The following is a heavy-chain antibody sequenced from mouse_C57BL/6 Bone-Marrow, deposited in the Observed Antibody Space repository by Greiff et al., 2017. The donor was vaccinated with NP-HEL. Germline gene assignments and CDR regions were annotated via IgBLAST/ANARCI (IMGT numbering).Heavy chain of an antibody. CDR2: INPNNGGT. CDR3: ARGGYDYDYWYFDV. Sequence: VQLQQSGPELVKPGASVKMSCKASGYTFTDYNMHWVKQSHGKSLEWIGYINPNNGGTSYNQQFKGKATLTVNKSSSTAYMDLRSLTSEDSAVYYCARGGYDYDYWYFDVWGTGTTVTVSS. CDR1: GYTFTDYN. J-gene: IGHJ1*03. V-gene: IGHV1-22*01. D-gene: IGHD2-4*01.